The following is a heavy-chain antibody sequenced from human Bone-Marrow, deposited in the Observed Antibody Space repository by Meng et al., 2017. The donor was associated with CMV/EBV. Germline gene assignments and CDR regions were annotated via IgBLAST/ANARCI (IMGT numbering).Heavy chain of an antibody. V-gene: IGHV3-72*01. CDR2: TRNKADGETT. CDR1: GFTVSDHY. J-gene: IGHJ4*02. Sequence: GESLKISCAASGFTVSDHYMDWVRQASGKGLEWVGRTRNKADGETTDYAASVKGRFTISRDDSKNSLYLQMNSLKTEATAVYYCARDRHCSSPTGYTGFDYWGQGTLVTVSS. CDR3: ARDRHCSSPTGYTGFDY. D-gene: IGHD2-2*02.